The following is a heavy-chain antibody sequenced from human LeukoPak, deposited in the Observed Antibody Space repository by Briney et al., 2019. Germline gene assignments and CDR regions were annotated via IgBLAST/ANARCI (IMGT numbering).Heavy chain of an antibody. CDR1: GFAFSTYV. J-gene: IGHJ4*02. CDR2: ISSSSSAI. Sequence: GTSLRLSCAASGFAFSTYVMNWVRHAPGKGLEWVSSISSSSSAIYYAASVKGRFTISRDNAKNSLYLQMNSLRDEDTAVYYCARGALRYSDYWGQGTLVTVSS. V-gene: IGHV3-48*02. CDR3: ARGALRYSDY. D-gene: IGHD3-9*01.